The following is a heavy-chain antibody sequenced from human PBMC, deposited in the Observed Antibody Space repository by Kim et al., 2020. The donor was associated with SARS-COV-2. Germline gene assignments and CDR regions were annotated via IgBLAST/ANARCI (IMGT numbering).Heavy chain of an antibody. Sequence: SVKVYCKTSEGTFDGYAISWVRQAPGQGLEWMGGIIPVFGTSNYAQKFEDRLTITADESTSTAYMDLSSLRSEDTANYYCARIRWELRAGYFYGMDVWGQETAVTVSS. CDR3: ARIRWELRAGYFYGMDV. CDR1: EGTFDGYA. J-gene: IGHJ6*02. V-gene: IGHV1-69*13. CDR2: IIPVFGTS. D-gene: IGHD1-26*01.